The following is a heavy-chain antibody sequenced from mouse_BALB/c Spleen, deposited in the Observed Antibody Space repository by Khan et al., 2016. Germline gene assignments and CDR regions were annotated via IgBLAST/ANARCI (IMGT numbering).Heavy chain of an antibody. Sequence: QIQLVQSGPELKKPGETVKISCKASGYTFTNYGMNWVKQAPGKGLKWMGWINTNTGEPTYAEEFKGRFAFSLETSASTAYLQINNLKNEDTATDFCATPGDYWGQGTTLTVSS. CDR2: INTNTGEP. CDR1: GYTFTNYG. V-gene: IGHV9-3*02. CDR3: ATPGDY. J-gene: IGHJ2*01.